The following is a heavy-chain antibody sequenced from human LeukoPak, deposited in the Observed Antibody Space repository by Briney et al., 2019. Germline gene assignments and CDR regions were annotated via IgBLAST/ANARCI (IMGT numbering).Heavy chain of an antibody. CDR3: ARVPVINNWFDP. Sequence: PSETLSLTCTVPGGSISSHYWSWIRQPPGKGLEWVGYIYYSGSTNYNPSLKSRVTISVDTPKNQFSLKLSSVPAADTAVYYCARVPVINNWFDPWGQGTLVTVSS. V-gene: IGHV4-59*11. CDR1: GGSISSHY. CDR2: IYYSGST. D-gene: IGHD3-16*02. J-gene: IGHJ5*02.